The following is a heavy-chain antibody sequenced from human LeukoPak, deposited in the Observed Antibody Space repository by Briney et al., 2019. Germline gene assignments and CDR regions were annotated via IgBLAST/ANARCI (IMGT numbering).Heavy chain of an antibody. CDR1: RFTFSSYA. CDR2: ISYDGSNK. V-gene: IGHV3-30*04. CDR3: ARDSGGAARGAFDI. Sequence: GGSLRLSCAASRFTFSSYAMHWVRQAPGKGLEWVAVISYDGSNKYYADSVKGRFTISRDNSKNTLYLQMNSLRAEDTAVYYCARDSGGAARGAFDIWGQGTMVTVPS. J-gene: IGHJ3*02. D-gene: IGHD6-13*01.